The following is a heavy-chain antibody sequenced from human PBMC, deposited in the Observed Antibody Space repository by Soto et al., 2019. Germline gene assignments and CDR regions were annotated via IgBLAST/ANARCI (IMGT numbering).Heavy chain of an antibody. D-gene: IGHD5-18*01. CDR3: ARGLADTAMVTSFDY. J-gene: IGHJ4*02. CDR2: IIPIFGTA. V-gene: IGHV1-69*13. CDR1: GGTFSSYA. Sequence: SVKVSCKASGGTFSSYAISGVRQAPRQGLEWMGGIIPIFGTANYAQKFQGRVTITADESTSTAYMELSSLRSEDTAVYYCARGLADTAMVTSFDYWGQGTLVTVSS.